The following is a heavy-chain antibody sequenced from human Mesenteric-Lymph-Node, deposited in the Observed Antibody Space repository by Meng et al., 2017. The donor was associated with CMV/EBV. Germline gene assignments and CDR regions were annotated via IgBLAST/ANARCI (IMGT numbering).Heavy chain of an antibody. V-gene: IGHV3-21*04. CDR1: GFTFSSYS. D-gene: IGHD2-2*02. CDR3: ARAVVPAAIRLFDP. Sequence: GESLKISCAASGFTFSSYSMNWVRQAPGKGLEWVSSISSSSSYIYSADSLKGRFTISRDNAKNSLYLQMINLRAEDTAVYYCARAVVPAAIRLFDPWGQGTLVTVSS. CDR2: ISSSSSYI. J-gene: IGHJ5*02.